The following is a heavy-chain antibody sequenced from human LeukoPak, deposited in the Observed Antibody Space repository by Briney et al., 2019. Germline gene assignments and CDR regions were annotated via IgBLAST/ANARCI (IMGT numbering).Heavy chain of an antibody. CDR2: ISSSSSYI. V-gene: IGHV3-21*01. J-gene: IGHJ4*02. CDR3: ARPITIFGVVGDDY. Sequence: GRSMRLSCAASGFTFSSYSMNWVRQAPGKGLEWVSSISSSSSYIYYADSVKGRFTISRDNAKNSLYLQMNRLRAEDTAVYYCARPITIFGVVGDDYWGQGTLVTVSS. CDR1: GFTFSSYS. D-gene: IGHD3-3*01.